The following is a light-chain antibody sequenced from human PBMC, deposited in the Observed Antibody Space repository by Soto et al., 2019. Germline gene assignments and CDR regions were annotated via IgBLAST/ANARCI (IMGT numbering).Light chain of an antibody. CDR2: DVS. V-gene: IGLV2-14*01. J-gene: IGLJ1*01. CDR1: SSDVGGYNY. Sequence: QSALTQPASVSGSPGQSITISCTGTSSDVGGYNYVSWYQQHPDKAPKLMIYDVSNRPSGVAHRFSATKSGNTASLTISALQAEDETDYYCSSYTSHNTYVFGTGTKLTVL. CDR3: SSYTSHNTYV.